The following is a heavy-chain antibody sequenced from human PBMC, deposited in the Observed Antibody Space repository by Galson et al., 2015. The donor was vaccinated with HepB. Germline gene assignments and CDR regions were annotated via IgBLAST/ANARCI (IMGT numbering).Heavy chain of an antibody. D-gene: IGHD3-10*01. V-gene: IGHV3-48*03. CDR3: ARELGGALWFGESSDY. J-gene: IGHJ4*02. CDR1: GFTFSSYE. Sequence: SLRLSCAASGFTFSSYEMNWVRQAPGKGLEWVSYISSSGSTIYYADSVKGRFTISRDNAKNSLYLQMNSLRAEDTAVYYCARELGGALWFGESSDYWGQGTLVTVSS. CDR2: ISSSGSTI.